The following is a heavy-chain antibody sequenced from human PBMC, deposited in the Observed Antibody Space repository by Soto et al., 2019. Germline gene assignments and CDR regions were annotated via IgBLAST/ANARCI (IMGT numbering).Heavy chain of an antibody. J-gene: IGHJ3*02. Sequence: SETLSLTCTVSGGSISSCGYYWSWIRQHPGKGLEWIGYIYYSGSTYYNPSLKSRVTISVDTSKNQFPLKLRSVTAADTAVYYCARVCNSSGYLSPCDAFDIWGQGTMVTVSS. CDR3: ARVCNSSGYLSPCDAFDI. V-gene: IGHV4-31*03. CDR2: IYYSGST. CDR1: GGSISSCGYY. D-gene: IGHD3-22*01.